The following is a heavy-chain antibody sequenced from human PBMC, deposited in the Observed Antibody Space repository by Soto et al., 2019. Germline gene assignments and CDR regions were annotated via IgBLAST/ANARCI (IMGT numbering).Heavy chain of an antibody. CDR1: GGTFSSYA. J-gene: IGHJ6*02. V-gene: IGHV1-69*13. Sequence: ASVKVSCKASGGTFSSYAISWVRQAPGQGLEWMGGIIPIFGTANYAQKFQGRVTITADESTSTAYMELSSLRSEDTAVYYCATNLRDYGDIRQGYYYGMDVWGQGTTVTVSS. CDR2: IIPIFGTA. D-gene: IGHD4-17*01. CDR3: ATNLRDYGDIRQGYYYGMDV.